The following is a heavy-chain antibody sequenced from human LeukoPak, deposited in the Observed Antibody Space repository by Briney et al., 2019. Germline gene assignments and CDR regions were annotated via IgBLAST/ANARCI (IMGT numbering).Heavy chain of an antibody. CDR1: GFTFSSYG. V-gene: IGHV3-23*01. Sequence: GGSLRLSCAASGFTFSSYGMSWVRQAPGKGLEWVSAISGSGGSTYYADSVKGRFTISRDNSKNTLYLQMNSLRAEDTAVYYCAKIPSGWYGNFDYWGQGTLVTVSS. CDR3: AKIPSGWYGNFDY. CDR2: ISGSGGST. D-gene: IGHD6-19*01. J-gene: IGHJ4*02.